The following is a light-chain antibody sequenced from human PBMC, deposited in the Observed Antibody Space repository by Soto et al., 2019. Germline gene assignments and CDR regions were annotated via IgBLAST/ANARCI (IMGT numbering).Light chain of an antibody. CDR3: QQLNNYTRT. CDR2: AAS. Sequence: DIQMTPSPSSVFASVGDRVTITCRASEGISSWLEWYQPTXGKAPKXXIYAASSLQSGVPSKFGCSGAGTACTRTISSLQHEDVTTAACQQLNNYTRTFCQGTKVDIK. V-gene: IGKV1D-12*01. J-gene: IGKJ1*01. CDR1: EGISSW.